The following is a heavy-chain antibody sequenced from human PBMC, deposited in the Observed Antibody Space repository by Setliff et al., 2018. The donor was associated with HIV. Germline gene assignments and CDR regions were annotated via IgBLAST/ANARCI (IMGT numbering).Heavy chain of an antibody. CDR3: ARDRYTYGYFDY. D-gene: IGHD5-18*01. J-gene: IGHJ4*02. CDR1: GYSITSGYY. Sequence: SETLSLTCALSGYSITSGYYWGWIRQSPGKGLEWIGSISYGGGTHYNPSPKSRVIISIDTSKNQFSLKLSSVTAADTALYYCARDRYTYGYFDYWGQGTLVTVSS. V-gene: IGHV4-38-2*02. CDR2: ISYGGGT.